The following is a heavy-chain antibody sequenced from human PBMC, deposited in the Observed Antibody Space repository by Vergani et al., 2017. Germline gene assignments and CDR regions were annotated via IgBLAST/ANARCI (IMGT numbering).Heavy chain of an antibody. Sequence: EVQLVESGGGLIQPGGSLRLSCAASGFTVSSNYMSWVRQAPGKGLEWVSVIYSGGSTYYADSVKGRFTITRDNSKNKLYLQMNSLRAEDTAVYYCARVEDTAMAFDYWGQGTLVTVSS. CDR1: GFTVSSNY. CDR2: IYSGGST. CDR3: ARVEDTAMAFDY. D-gene: IGHD5-18*01. J-gene: IGHJ4*02. V-gene: IGHV3-53*01.